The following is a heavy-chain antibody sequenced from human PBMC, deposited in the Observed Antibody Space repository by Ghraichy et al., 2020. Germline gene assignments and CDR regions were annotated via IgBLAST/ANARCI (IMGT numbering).Heavy chain of an antibody. CDR1: GGSISSGSYY. CDR3: ARGSGWNAFDI. D-gene: IGHD6-19*01. CDR2: IYTSGST. V-gene: IGHV4-61*02. Sequence: LRLSCTVSGGSISSGSYYWSWIRQPAGKGLEWIGRIYTSGSTNYNPSLKSRVTISVDTSKNQFSLKLSSVTAADTAVYYCARGSGWNAFDIWGQGTMVTVSS. J-gene: IGHJ3*02.